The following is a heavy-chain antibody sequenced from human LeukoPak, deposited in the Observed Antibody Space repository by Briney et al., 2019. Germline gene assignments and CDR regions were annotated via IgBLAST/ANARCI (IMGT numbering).Heavy chain of an antibody. Sequence: GESLKISCKGSGYSFASYWIGWVRQMPGKGLEWMGIIYPGDSDMRYSPSFQGQVTISADKSISTAYLQWSSLKASDTAMYYCASSPYNSGRNYYFDYWGQGTLVTVSS. CDR2: IYPGDSDM. CDR3: ASSPYNSGRNYYFDY. CDR1: GYSFASYW. D-gene: IGHD6-19*01. J-gene: IGHJ4*02. V-gene: IGHV5-51*01.